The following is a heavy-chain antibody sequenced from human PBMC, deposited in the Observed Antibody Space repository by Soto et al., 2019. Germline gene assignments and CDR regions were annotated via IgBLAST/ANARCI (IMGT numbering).Heavy chain of an antibody. Sequence: GALRLSCSASGFSFSSHDMHWVRQATGKGLEWVSVVGTVGDTYYSGSVKGRFTVSRENARNSFYLQMNSLRAGDTAVYYCVRRFCSGGSCPGIGFDYWGQGTLVTVYS. CDR1: GFSFSSHD. CDR2: VGTVGDT. D-gene: IGHD2-15*01. CDR3: VRRFCSGGSCPGIGFDY. V-gene: IGHV3-13*01. J-gene: IGHJ4*02.